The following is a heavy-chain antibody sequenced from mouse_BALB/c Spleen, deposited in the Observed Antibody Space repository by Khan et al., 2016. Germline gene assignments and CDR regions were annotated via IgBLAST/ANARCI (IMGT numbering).Heavy chain of an antibody. J-gene: IGHJ2*01. Sequence: QVQLQQSGPGLVAPSQSLSITCTVSGFSLTTYAVSWVRQPSGNGLEWLGVIWGDGNTNYHSALKSRLSISKDNSKSQVFLKLNSLQTDDTATYYCDKNPSNWDVDYFDYWGQGTTLTVSS. D-gene: IGHD4-1*01. CDR3: DKNPSNWDVDYFDY. CDR2: IWGDGNT. CDR1: GFSLTTYA. V-gene: IGHV2-3*01.